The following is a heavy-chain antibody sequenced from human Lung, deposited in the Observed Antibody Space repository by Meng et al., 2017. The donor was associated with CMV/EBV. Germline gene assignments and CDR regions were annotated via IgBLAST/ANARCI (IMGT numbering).Heavy chain of an antibody. Sequence: LXCTVSGGSINSGGYYWSWIRQHPGKGLEWIGHIYHSGTTSYNPSLKGRVSISVDTSKKQFSLKLSFTTAADTAVYYCARSQEYCESSAFFDYWGHGAXVTVSS. CDR1: GGSINSGGYY. J-gene: IGHJ4*01. V-gene: IGHV4-31*03. CDR2: IYHSGTT. D-gene: IGHD3-22*01. CDR3: ARSQEYCESSAFFDY.